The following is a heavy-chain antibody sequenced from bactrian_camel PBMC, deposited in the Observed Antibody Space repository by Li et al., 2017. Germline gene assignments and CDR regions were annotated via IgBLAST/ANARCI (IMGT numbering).Heavy chain of an antibody. Sequence: VQLVESGGDLVQPGNSLTLSCAASGFTFSSYDMTWVRQAPGKGLEWVASIKSDGSSTYFADSVKDRFAISRNNAKNTLYLRLNSLKTEDTAVYYCATRFVPDDDFGCWGQGTQVTVSS. CDR3: ATRFVPDDDFGC. CDR2: IKSDGSST. CDR1: GFTFSSYD. V-gene: IGHV3S40*01. J-gene: IGHJ6*01.